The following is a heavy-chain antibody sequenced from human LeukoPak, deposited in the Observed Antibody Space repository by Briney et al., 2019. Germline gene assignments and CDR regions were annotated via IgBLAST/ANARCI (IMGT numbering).Heavy chain of an antibody. J-gene: IGHJ4*02. V-gene: IGHV3-7*01. CDR3: AKSDEVRATRTH. Sequence: TGGSLRLSCAASGFTFSSYWMSWVRQAPGKGLEWVANIKQDGSEKYYVDSVKGRFTISRDNAKDSLYLQMNSLRAEDTAVYYCAKSDEVRATRTHWGQGTLVTVSS. CDR1: GFTFSSYW. CDR2: IKQDGSEK. D-gene: IGHD1-26*01.